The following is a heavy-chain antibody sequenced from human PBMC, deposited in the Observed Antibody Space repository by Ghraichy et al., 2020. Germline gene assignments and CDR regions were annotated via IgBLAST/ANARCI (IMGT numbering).Heavy chain of an antibody. J-gene: IGHJ4*02. Sequence: GGSLRLSCAASGFTFSSYGMYWVRQAPGKGLEWVAVIWYDGSNKYYADSVKGRFTISRDNSKNALYLQMNSLRAEDTAVYYCARPIDYDILTGYLGWGQGTLVTVSS. CDR1: GFTFSSYG. D-gene: IGHD3-9*01. V-gene: IGHV3-33*01. CDR2: IWYDGSNK. CDR3: ARPIDYDILTGYLG.